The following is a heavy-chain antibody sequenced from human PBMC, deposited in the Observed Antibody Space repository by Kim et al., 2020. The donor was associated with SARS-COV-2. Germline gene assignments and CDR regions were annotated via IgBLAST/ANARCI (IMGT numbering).Heavy chain of an antibody. J-gene: IGHJ5*02. D-gene: IGHD6-13*01. Sequence: ADSVKVRFTISRDNSKSTLYLQMNSLRAEDTAVYYCARMRINSRSNWFDPWGQGTLVTVSS. V-gene: IGHV3-33*01. CDR3: ARMRINSRSNWFDP.